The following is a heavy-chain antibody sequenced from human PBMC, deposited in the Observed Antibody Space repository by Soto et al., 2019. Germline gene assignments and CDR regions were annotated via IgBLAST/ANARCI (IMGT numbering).Heavy chain of an antibody. Sequence: PSETLSLTCTVSGGSISSYYWSWIRQPPGKGLEWIGYIYYSGSTNYNPSLKSRVTISVDTSKNQFSLKLSSVTAADTAVYYCARYRGGSFYLDYWGQGTLVTVSS. CDR3: ARYRGGSFYLDY. V-gene: IGHV4-59*01. CDR1: GGSISSYY. D-gene: IGHD1-26*01. CDR2: IYYSGST. J-gene: IGHJ4*02.